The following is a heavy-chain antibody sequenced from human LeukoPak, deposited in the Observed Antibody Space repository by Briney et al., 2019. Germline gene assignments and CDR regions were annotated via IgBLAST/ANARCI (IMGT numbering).Heavy chain of an antibody. CDR1: GFTFSSYE. V-gene: IGHV3-48*03. J-gene: IGHJ4*02. Sequence: GGSLRLSCAASGFTFSSYEMNWVRQAPGKGLEWVSYISSSGSTIYYADSVKGRFTISRDNAKNSLYLQMNSLRAEDMAVYYCARVGYSSGRDGFVYWGQGTLVTVSS. D-gene: IGHD6-19*01. CDR3: ARVGYSSGRDGFVY. CDR2: ISSSGSTI.